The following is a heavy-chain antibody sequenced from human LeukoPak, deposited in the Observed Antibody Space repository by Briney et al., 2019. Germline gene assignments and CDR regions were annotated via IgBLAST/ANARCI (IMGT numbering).Heavy chain of an antibody. CDR3: ARDYGYTPYYFDY. Sequence: SGGSLRVSCAASGFTFDTYAMAWVRQAPGKGLHWVSTLTGRGDTTYYAESVKGRFTISRDNSKNTVYLQMNSLRVDDTAVYYCARDYGYTPYYFDYWGQGTLVTVSS. J-gene: IGHJ4*01. V-gene: IGHV3-23*01. D-gene: IGHD5-18*01. CDR1: GFTFDTYA. CDR2: LTGRGDTT.